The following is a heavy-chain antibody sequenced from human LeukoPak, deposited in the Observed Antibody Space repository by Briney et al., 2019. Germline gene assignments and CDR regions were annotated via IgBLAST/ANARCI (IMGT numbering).Heavy chain of an antibody. CDR3: ARASTSWYYGSGSYRDY. D-gene: IGHD3-10*01. V-gene: IGHV1-8*01. CDR1: GYTFTSYD. J-gene: IGHJ4*02. Sequence: ASVKVSCKASGYTFTSYDINWVRQATGQGLEWRGWMNPNSGNTGYAQKFQGRVTMTRNTSISTAYMELSSLRSEDTAVYYCARASTSWYYGSGSYRDYWGQGTLVTVSS. CDR2: MNPNSGNT.